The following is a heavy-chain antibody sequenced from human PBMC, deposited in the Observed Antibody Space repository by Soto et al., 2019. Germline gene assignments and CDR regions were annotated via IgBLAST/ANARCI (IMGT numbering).Heavy chain of an antibody. D-gene: IGHD6-13*01. CDR1: GGSISNYY. CDR2: IYYSGST. J-gene: IGHJ5*02. Sequence: SETLSLTCIVSGGSISNYYWSWIRQPPGKGLEWIGYIYYSGSTNYNPSLQSRVTISVDTSKNQFPLKLSSVTAADTAVYYCARSSSWPDWFDPWGQGTLVTVSS. CDR3: ARSSSWPDWFDP. V-gene: IGHV4-59*12.